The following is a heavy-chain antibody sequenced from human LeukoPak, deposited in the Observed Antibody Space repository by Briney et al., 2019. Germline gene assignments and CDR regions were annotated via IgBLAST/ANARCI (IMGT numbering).Heavy chain of an antibody. V-gene: IGHV4-59*01. D-gene: IGHD6-6*01. CDR3: ARHVFPSGSSSSTHYYYGMDV. CDR1: GGSISSYY. Sequence: SETLSLTCTVSGGSISSYYWSWIRQPPGKGLEWIGYIYYSGRTNYNSSLKSRVTISLDTSKNQLSLKLNSVTAADTAVYYCARHVFPSGSSSSTHYYYGMDVWGQGTTVTVSS. CDR2: IYYSGRT. J-gene: IGHJ6*02.